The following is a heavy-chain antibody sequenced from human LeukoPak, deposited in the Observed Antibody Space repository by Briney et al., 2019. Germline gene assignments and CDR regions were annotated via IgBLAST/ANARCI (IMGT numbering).Heavy chain of an antibody. D-gene: IGHD1-20*01. Sequence: SGPTLVNPTQTHTLTFSFSGFSLTTRPLGLGWIRQPPGKALERLAAIYCDDSKRYNPSLKTRLTVTTATSKNQVVLIMTSMDPVDTSTYYCAHRRSGYDWNHGDFDYWGQGTLVTVSS. CDR2: IYCDDSK. CDR1: GFSLTTRPLG. J-gene: IGHJ4*02. CDR3: AHRRSGYDWNHGDFDY. V-gene: IGHV2-5*02.